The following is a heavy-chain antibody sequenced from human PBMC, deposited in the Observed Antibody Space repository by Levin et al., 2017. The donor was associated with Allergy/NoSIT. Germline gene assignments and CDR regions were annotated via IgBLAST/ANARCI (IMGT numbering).Heavy chain of an antibody. D-gene: IGHD3-16*01. CDR3: ARFGASRALSVAYYYFGMDV. V-gene: IGHV4-38-2*01. Sequence: SETLSLTCSVSGSLISDGFYWGWIRQSPGKGLEWIGTIYQTGGTYYASSLRSRVTISVDKSQNQFSLTLTSVTAADTAMYFCARFGASRALSVAYYYFGMDVWGQGTTVTVSS. CDR2: IYQTGGT. J-gene: IGHJ6*02. CDR1: GSLISDGFY.